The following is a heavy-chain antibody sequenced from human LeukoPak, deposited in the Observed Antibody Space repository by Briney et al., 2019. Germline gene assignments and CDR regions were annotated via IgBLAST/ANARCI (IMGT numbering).Heavy chain of an antibody. D-gene: IGHD2-15*01. CDR1: GGPLNQYY. J-gene: IGHJ5*02. Sequence: SETLSLPCTISGGPLNQYYWRWIRPPPGEGLEGLGYIYYSGSTNHNPSLKSRVAISVDPSKNQFALRLTSVTAADTAVYYCARLNRHCSGGSCHSGWFDPWGQGTLVTVSS. CDR2: IYYSGST. CDR3: ARLNRHCSGGSCHSGWFDP. V-gene: IGHV4-59*08.